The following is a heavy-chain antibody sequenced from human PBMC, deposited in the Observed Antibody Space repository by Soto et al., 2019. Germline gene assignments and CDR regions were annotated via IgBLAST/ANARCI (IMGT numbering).Heavy chain of an antibody. CDR3: ARDYYGDYSFDY. V-gene: IGHV4-31*03. CDR1: GGSISSGGYY. D-gene: IGHD4-17*01. J-gene: IGHJ4*02. CDR2: IYYSGST. Sequence: QVQLQESGPGLVKHSQNLSLTCTVSGGSISSGGYYWSWIRQHPGKGLEWIGYIYYSGSTYYNPSLKSRVTISVDTPKNQYSLKLSSVTAADTAVYYCARDYYGDYSFDYWGQGTLVTVSS.